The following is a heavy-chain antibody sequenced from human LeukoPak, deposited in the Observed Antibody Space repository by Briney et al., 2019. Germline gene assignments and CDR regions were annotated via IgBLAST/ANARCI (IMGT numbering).Heavy chain of an antibody. J-gene: IGHJ4*02. CDR2: ISVSGGST. CDR3: AKGWAVAVVDATTVDY. D-gene: IGHD2-15*01. Sequence: GGSLRLSCAASGFTFSSYAMSWGRQAPGKGLEWVSAISVSGGSTSYSDSFKGRCTISRDNSNNKLYLQMNSLRADAMAVYYCAKGWAVAVVDATTVDYWGQGTLVTVSS. CDR1: GFTFSSYA. V-gene: IGHV3-23*01.